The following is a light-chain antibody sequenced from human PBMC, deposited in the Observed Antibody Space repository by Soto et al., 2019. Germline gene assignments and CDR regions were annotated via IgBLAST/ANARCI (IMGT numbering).Light chain of an antibody. J-gene: IGKJ5*01. CDR1: QSVSSN. CDR2: GAS. Sequence: ELLISQSPPTLSVSPGERATLSCRASQSVSSNLAWYQHKPGQAPRLLISGASTRATGIPARFSGSGSGTEFTLTISSLQSEDFAVYYCQQYNNWPITFGQGTRLEIK. V-gene: IGKV3-15*01. CDR3: QQYNNWPIT.